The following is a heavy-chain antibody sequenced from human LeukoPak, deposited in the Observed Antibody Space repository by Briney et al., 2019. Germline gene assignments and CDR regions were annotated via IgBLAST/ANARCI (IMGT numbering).Heavy chain of an antibody. CDR3: ARGGNYGAYSLDV. V-gene: IGHV4-4*09. CDR1: GASISSYY. D-gene: IGHD3-16*01. J-gene: IGHJ6*04. Sequence: SETLSLTCNVSGASISSYYWSWIRQPPGKGLEWIGYTYTSETTNYSPSLKSRVTVSVDTSKNQLSLKLSSVTAADTAVYYCARGGNYGAYSLDVWGKGTTVTVSS. CDR2: TYTSETT.